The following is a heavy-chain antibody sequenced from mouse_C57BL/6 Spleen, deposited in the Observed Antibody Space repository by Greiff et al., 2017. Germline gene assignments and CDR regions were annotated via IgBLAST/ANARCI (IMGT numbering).Heavy chain of an antibody. CDR3: AREGFDY. V-gene: IGHV5-16*01. CDR1: GFTFSDYY. J-gene: IGHJ2*01. Sequence: EVKLVESEGGLVQPGSSMKLSCTASGFTFSDYYMAWVRQVPEKGLEWVANINYDGSSTYYLDSLKSRFIISRDNAKNILYLQMSSLKSEDTATYYCAREGFDYWGQGTTRTVSS. CDR2: INYDGSST.